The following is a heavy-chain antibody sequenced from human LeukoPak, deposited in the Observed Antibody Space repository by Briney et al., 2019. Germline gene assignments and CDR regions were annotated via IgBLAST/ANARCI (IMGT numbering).Heavy chain of an antibody. J-gene: IGHJ4*02. D-gene: IGHD6-13*01. CDR2: ISAGGDYS. Sequence: PGGSLRLSCVASGFTFSTFAMSWVRQAPGKGLEWVSAISAGGDYSYYADSVQGRFTISRDNSKNTLYLQVNSLRAEDTAVYYCAKDLQCLAAVPGIFDYWGQGTLVSVSS. CDR3: AKDLQCLAAVPGIFDY. V-gene: IGHV3-23*01. CDR1: GFTFSTFA.